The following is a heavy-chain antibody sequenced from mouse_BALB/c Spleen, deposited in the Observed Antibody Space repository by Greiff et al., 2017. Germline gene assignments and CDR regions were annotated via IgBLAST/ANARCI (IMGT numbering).Heavy chain of an antibody. V-gene: IGHV5-6*01. Sequence: EVKVVESGGDLVKPGGSLKLSCAASGFTFSSYGMSWVRQTPDKRLEWVATISSGGSYTYYPDSVKGRFTISRDNAKNTLYLQMSSLKSEDTAMYYCARKDGYSYWGQGTTLTVSS. CDR3: ARKDGYSY. J-gene: IGHJ2*01. CDR1: GFTFSSYG. CDR2: ISSGGSYT. D-gene: IGHD2-3*01.